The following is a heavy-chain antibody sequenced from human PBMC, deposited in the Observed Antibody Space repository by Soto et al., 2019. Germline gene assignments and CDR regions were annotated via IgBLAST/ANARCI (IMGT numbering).Heavy chain of an antibody. CDR3: PRGNCSTTSCDGGYFDY. D-gene: IGHD2-2*01. CDR1: GFTFSSYA. Sequence: GGSLRLSCAASGFTFSSYAMSWVRQAPGKGLEWVSAISGSGGSTYYADSVKGRFTISRDNSKNTLFLQMNSLRAEDPALYYCPRGNCSTTSCDGGYFDYWGQGTLVTVSS. V-gene: IGHV3-23*01. J-gene: IGHJ4*02. CDR2: ISGSGGST.